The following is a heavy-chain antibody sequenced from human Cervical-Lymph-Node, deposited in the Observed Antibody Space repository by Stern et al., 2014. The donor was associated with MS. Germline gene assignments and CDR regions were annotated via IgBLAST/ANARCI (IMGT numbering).Heavy chain of an antibody. CDR3: ARLTVSNPFDY. D-gene: IGHD1-14*01. CDR2: INRDGSST. J-gene: IGHJ4*02. V-gene: IGHV3-74*02. CDR1: GFTFSSYW. Sequence: VQLVQSGGGSVQPGGSLRLSCAASGFTFSSYWMHWVRQAPGKGLVWVSRINRDGSSTDYADSVKGRFTIARDNAKNTLYLQMNGLRAEDTAVYYCARLTVSNPFDYWGQGTLVTVSS.